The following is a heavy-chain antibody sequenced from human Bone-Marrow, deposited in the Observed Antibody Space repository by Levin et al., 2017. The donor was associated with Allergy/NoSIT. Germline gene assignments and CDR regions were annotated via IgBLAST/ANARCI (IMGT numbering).Heavy chain of an antibody. Sequence: LGESLKISCKGGGYSFDSFWIGWVRQRPGKGLEWMGIIYPHDFDTRYSPSFEGQVTISVDKSINTAYLQWSGLKASDSAMYYCARTTVTSSTFDYWGQGTLVTVSS. CDR3: ARTTVTSSTFDY. CDR2: IYPHDFDT. J-gene: IGHJ4*02. V-gene: IGHV5-51*01. CDR1: GYSFDSFW. D-gene: IGHD4-11*01.